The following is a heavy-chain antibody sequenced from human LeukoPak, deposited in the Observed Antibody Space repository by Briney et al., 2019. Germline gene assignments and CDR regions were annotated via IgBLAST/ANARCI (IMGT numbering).Heavy chain of an antibody. CDR1: GGSINSHY. CDR2: ISYSGST. Sequence: PSETLSLPCTVSGGSINSHYWSWLRQPPGKGLEWIGYISYSGSTDYNPSLKSRVAFSVDTSKNQVSLKLSSVTAADTAVYYCARHVVWGSVAGDFDYWGQGTLVTVSS. CDR3: ARHVVWGSVAGDFDY. D-gene: IGHD3-16*01. V-gene: IGHV4-59*08. J-gene: IGHJ4*02.